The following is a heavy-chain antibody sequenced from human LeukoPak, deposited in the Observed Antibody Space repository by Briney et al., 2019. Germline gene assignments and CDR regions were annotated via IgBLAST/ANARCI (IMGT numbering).Heavy chain of an antibody. CDR2: IYYSGST. D-gene: IGHD6-19*01. CDR1: GGSISSSSYY. J-gene: IGHJ4*02. V-gene: IGHV4-39*07. Sequence: SETLSLTCTVSGGSISSSSYYWGWIRQPPGKGLEWIGSIYYSGSTYYNPSLKSRVTISVDTSKNQFSLKLSSVTAADTAVYYCARAGYSSGWPIDYGGQGTLVTVSS. CDR3: ARAGYSSGWPIDY.